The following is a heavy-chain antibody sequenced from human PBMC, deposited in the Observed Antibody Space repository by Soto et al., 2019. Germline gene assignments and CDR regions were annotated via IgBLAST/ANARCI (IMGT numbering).Heavy chain of an antibody. CDR3: ARGRYYGSGSYNPNLDY. V-gene: IGHV3-30-3*01. J-gene: IGHJ4*02. CDR2: ISYDGSNK. D-gene: IGHD3-10*01. CDR1: GFTFSSYA. Sequence: QVQLVESGGCVVQPGRSLRLSCAASGFTFSSYAMHWVRQAPCKGLEWVAVISYDGSNKYYADSVKGRFTISRDNSKNTLYLQMNSLRAEDTAVYYCARGRYYGSGSYNPNLDYWGQGTLVTVSS.